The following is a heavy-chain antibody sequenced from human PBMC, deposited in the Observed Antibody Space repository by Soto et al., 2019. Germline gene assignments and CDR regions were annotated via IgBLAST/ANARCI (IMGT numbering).Heavy chain of an antibody. J-gene: IGHJ6*02. V-gene: IGHV1-18*01. D-gene: IGHD3-16*01. Sequence: QVQLVQSGDEVRKPGSSVKVSCKASGYIFVNYGIAWVRQAPGQGLEWMGWISPYSGKTHYASKIQGRLTMTTDTSTSTAYMDLASLTSGDTDVYCCAMVDNYVTPTPQDVWGQGNTVTVSS. CDR1: GYIFVNYG. CDR2: ISPYSGKT. CDR3: AMVDNYVTPTPQDV.